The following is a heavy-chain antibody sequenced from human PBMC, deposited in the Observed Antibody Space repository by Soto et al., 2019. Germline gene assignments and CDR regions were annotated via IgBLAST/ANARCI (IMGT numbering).Heavy chain of an antibody. J-gene: IGHJ4*02. CDR2: IYHSGNT. D-gene: IGHD4-17*01. Sequence: PSETLSLTCTVSGDSISSGDYYWSWIRQPPGKGLEWIGDIYHSGNTNYNPSLKSRFTISVDTSKNQFSLKLSSVTAADTAVYYCARPTSVTTKLPHYWGQGTLVTVSS. V-gene: IGHV4-30-4*01. CDR1: GDSISSGDYY. CDR3: ARPTSVTTKLPHY.